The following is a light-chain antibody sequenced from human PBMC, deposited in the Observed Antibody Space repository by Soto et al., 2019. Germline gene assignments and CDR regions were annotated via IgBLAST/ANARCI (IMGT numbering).Light chain of an antibody. Sequence: DIVITRSQESLPLSLGERATINCKSSQTVSHSSNNKKYLAWYQQKPGQPPKLLIYWASTRYSGVPDRFSGSGSGTDFTLTISSLQAEDVAVYYCQQYYSAPWTFGQGTKVDIK. CDR2: WAS. V-gene: IGKV4-1*01. CDR3: QQYYSAPWT. J-gene: IGKJ1*01. CDR1: QTVSHSSNNKKY.